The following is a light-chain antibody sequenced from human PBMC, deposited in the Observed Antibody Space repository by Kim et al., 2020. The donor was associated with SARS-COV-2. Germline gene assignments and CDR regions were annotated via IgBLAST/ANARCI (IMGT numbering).Light chain of an antibody. V-gene: IGLV2-14*04. Sequence: GQTITIACTVTSSAVRYYNSVSWYQQHPDKAPKLIMYDVSKRASGVSNRFSGSQSGNTASLTISGLRAEDEDDYYCSSHTTSSTYVFGSGTKVTVL. CDR1: SSAVRYYNS. J-gene: IGLJ1*01. CDR2: DVS. CDR3: SSHTTSSTYV.